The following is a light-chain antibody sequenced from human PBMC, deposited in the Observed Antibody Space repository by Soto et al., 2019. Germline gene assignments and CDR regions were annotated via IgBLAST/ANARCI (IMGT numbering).Light chain of an antibody. V-gene: IGKV3-15*01. CDR2: GAS. CDR1: QSISDT. Sequence: VLTQSPGTLSLSPGERATLSCRASQSISDTLAWHQQKHGQAPRLLIYGASTRAPGFPARFSGSGYGTDFPLTISSLQSEDFAVYYCKQYNNWPWTFGQGTKVDIK. CDR3: KQYNNWPWT. J-gene: IGKJ1*01.